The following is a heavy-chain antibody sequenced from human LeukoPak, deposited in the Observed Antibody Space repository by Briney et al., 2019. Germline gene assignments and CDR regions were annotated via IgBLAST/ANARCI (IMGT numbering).Heavy chain of an antibody. D-gene: IGHD6-6*01. CDR3: ARDVLRRFDP. Sequence: SETLSLTCTVSGGSISSYYWSWLRQPPGKGLEWIGYIYYSGSTNYNPSLKSRVTISVDTSKNQFSLKLSSVTAADTAVYYCARDVLRRFDPWGQGTLVTVSS. V-gene: IGHV4-59*01. J-gene: IGHJ5*02. CDR2: IYYSGST. CDR1: GGSISSYY.